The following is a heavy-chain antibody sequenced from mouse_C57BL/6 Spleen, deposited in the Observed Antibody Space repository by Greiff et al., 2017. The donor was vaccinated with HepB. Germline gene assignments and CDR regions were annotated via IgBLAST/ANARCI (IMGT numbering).Heavy chain of an antibody. CDR3: AILNYYGSSAWFAY. D-gene: IGHD1-1*01. V-gene: IGHV1-74*01. J-gene: IGHJ3*01. CDR1: GYTFTSYW. Sequence: QVQLQQSGAELVKPGASVKVSCKASGYTFTSYWMHWVKQRPGQGLEWIGRIHPSDSDTNYNQKFKGKATLTVDQSSSTAYMQLSSLTSEDSAVYYCAILNYYGSSAWFAYWGQGTLVTVSA. CDR2: IHPSDSDT.